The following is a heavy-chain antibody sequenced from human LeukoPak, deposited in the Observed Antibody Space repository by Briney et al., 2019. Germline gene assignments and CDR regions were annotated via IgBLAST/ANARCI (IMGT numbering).Heavy chain of an antibody. CDR2: ISNSGGDT. CDR3: AQQLGYCSGGTCYFTY. Sequence: GGSLRLSCAASGFTFSSYAMSWVRQAPVKGLEWVAAISNSGGDTFYSDSGKGRFTIARDNSKNTLYLQMNSLRVDDTAVYYCAQQLGYCSGGTCYFTYWGQGTLVTVSS. V-gene: IGHV3-23*01. D-gene: IGHD2-15*01. CDR1: GFTFSSYA. J-gene: IGHJ1*01.